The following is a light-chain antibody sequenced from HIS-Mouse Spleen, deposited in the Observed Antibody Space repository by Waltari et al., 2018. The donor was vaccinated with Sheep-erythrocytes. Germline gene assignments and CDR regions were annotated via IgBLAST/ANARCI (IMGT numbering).Light chain of an antibody. V-gene: IGLV2-23*01. CDR2: ECS. Sequence: QSALTQPASVSGSPGQSITISCTGTSSDVGRYNLVSWYQQHPGQSPKPTTYECSKRPSGVSNRFSGSKSGTTASLTISGLQAEDEADYYCCSYAGSSTPWVFGGGTKLTVL. CDR3: CSYAGSSTPWV. CDR1: SSDVGRYNL. J-gene: IGLJ3*02.